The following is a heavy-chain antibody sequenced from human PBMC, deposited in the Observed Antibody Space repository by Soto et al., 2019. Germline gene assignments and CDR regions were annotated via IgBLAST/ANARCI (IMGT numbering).Heavy chain of an antibody. CDR1: GYSFTSYW. V-gene: IGHV5-51*01. D-gene: IGHD2-15*01. CDR3: ASKRVAGRGY. CDR2: IYPGDSDT. Sequence: PGESLKISCQGSGYSFTSYWIGCVRQIPGKVLEWMGIIYPGDSDTRYSPSFQGQVTISADKSISTAYLPWSRLKASDTAMYYCASKRVAGRGYWAQGTLDTVSS. J-gene: IGHJ4*02.